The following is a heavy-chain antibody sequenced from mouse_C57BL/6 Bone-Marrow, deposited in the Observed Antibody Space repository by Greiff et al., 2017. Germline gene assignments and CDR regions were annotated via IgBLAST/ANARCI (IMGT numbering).Heavy chain of an antibody. J-gene: IGHJ4*01. CDR1: GFTFTDYY. CDR3: ARYRRPVGSYYGIAY. D-gene: IGHD3-1*01. CDR2: ISNKANGHTK. Sequence: DVKLVESGGGLVQPGGSLSLSCAASGFTFTDYYMSWVRQPPGKALEWLGFISNKANGHTKEYSASVKGRFTISRDNSQSSLYLQMHALRAEDGATYDCARYRRPVGSYYGIAYWGQGTSVTVAS. V-gene: IGHV7-3*01.